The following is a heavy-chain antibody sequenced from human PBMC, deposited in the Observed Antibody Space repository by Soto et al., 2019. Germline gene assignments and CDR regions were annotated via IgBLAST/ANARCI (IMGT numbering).Heavy chain of an antibody. Sequence: QITLKESGPTLVKPTQTLTLTCTFSGFSLSTSGVSVGWIRQPPGKALEWLALIYWDDDKRYSPSLKRRLTITKDTSKNQVVLTMTNMDPVDTATYYCAHKGKNYYDGSGYEYYFDSWGQGNLVTVSS. CDR1: GFSLSTSGVS. CDR2: IYWDDDK. CDR3: AHKGKNYYDGSGYEYYFDS. D-gene: IGHD3-22*01. J-gene: IGHJ4*02. V-gene: IGHV2-5*02.